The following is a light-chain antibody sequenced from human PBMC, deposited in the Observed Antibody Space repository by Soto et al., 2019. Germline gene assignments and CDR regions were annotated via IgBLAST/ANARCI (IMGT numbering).Light chain of an antibody. J-gene: IGLJ1*01. Sequence: QLVLTQSPSASASLGASVELTCTLSSGHISYAIAWHQQQPEKGPRYLMKLNSDGSHSKGDGIPDRFSGSSSGAERYLTISSLQSEDEADYYCQTWGTGIHYVFGTGAKVTVL. V-gene: IGLV4-69*01. CDR1: SGHISYA. CDR3: QTWGTGIHYV. CDR2: LNSDGSH.